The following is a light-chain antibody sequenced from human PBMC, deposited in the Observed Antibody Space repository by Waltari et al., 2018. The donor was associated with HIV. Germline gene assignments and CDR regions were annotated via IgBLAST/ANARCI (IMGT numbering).Light chain of an antibody. V-gene: IGKV4-1*01. CDR2: WAS. CDR3: HKHYSTPGYT. CDR1: QSVLYNSNNNNKNY. J-gene: IGKJ2*01. Sequence: DIVMTQSPDSLLVSLGERATINCKSSQSVLYNSNNNNKNYLAWYQQKPGQPPRLLIYWASTREYGVPDRFSGSGSGTDFTLTISNLQAEDVAVYYCHKHYSTPGYTFGQGTKLEIK.